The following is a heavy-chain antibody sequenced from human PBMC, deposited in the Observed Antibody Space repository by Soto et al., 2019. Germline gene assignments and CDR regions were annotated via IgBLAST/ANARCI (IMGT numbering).Heavy chain of an antibody. D-gene: IGHD5-18*01. V-gene: IGHV3-48*01. CDR3: ARAPPRGYSYGDKDY. CDR1: GFTFSSYS. J-gene: IGHJ4*01. Sequence: EVQLVESGGGLVQPGGSLRLSCAASGFTFSSYSMNWVRQAPGKGLEWVSYISSSSSTIYYADSVKGRFTIYRDNAKNSLYLQMNSLRAENTAVYYCARAPPRGYSYGDKDYWGQGTLVTVSS. CDR2: ISSSSSTI.